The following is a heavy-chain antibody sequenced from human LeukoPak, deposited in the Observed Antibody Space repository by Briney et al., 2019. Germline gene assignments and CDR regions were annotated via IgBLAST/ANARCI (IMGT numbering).Heavy chain of an antibody. D-gene: IGHD3-22*01. CDR2: IYSSGNT. J-gene: IGHJ4*02. CDR3: ARGGTSGYHLAQ. Sequence: GGSLRLSCAVSGFSVRTNYMTWVRQAPGRGLEWVSVIYSSGNTYSADSVKGRFTISRDNSKNTLYLQMNSLRVEDTSVYYCARGGTSGYHLAQWGQGTLVTVSS. CDR1: GFSVRTNY. V-gene: IGHV3-66*01.